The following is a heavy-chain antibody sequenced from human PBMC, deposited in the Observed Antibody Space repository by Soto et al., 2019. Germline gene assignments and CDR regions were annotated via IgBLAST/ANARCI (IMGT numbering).Heavy chain of an antibody. J-gene: IGHJ4*02. Sequence: SETLSLTCSVSGGSISGHYWTWIRQSPGKGLEWIGYIFYSGSTNYNPSLKSRVTISVDTSKNQFSLKMSSVTAGDTAVYYCARVGSSGWSPDYWGRGTLVTVSS. CDR1: GGSISGHY. V-gene: IGHV4-59*11. D-gene: IGHD6-19*01. CDR2: IFYSGST. CDR3: ARVGSSGWSPDY.